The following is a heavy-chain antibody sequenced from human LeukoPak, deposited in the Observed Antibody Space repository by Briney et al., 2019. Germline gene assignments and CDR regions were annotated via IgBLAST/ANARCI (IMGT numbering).Heavy chain of an antibody. CDR1: GGSFSGYY. CDR3: ARRGARPYFLH. CDR2: INHSGST. D-gene: IGHD6-6*01. J-gene: IGHJ1*01. Sequence: PSETLSLTCAVYGGSFSGYYWSWIRQPPGKGLEWIGEINHSGSTNYNPSLKSRVTISVDTSKNQFSLKLSSVTAADTAVYYCARRGARPYFLHWGQGTLVTVSS. V-gene: IGHV4-34*01.